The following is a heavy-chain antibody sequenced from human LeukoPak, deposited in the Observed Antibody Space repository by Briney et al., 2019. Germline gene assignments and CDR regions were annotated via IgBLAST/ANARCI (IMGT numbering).Heavy chain of an antibody. CDR3: ARDRHSGWSLGFDY. CDR1: GFTFSSYA. CDR2: ISYDGSNK. D-gene: IGHD6-19*01. V-gene: IGHV3-30-3*01. J-gene: IGHJ4*02. Sequence: GGSLRLSCAASGFTFSSYAMHWVRQAAGKGLEWGAVISYDGSNKYYADSVKGRFTISRANSKNPLYLQMNSLRAEDTAVYYCARDRHSGWSLGFDYWGQGTLVTVSS.